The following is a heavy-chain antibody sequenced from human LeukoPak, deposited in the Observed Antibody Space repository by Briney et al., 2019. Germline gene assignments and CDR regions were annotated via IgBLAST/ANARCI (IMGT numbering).Heavy chain of an antibody. CDR1: GDSISSGGYY. CDR3: AREPHYSGSGSLGYGLDV. D-gene: IGHD3-10*01. V-gene: IGHV4-31*03. J-gene: IGHJ6*02. Sequence: SQTLSLTCSVSGDSISSGGYYWSWVRQHPGKGLQWIGYIYNSGRISYNPSLKSRLTISTGVSKNQFSLRLTSVTAADTAVYFCAREPHYSGSGSLGYGLDVWGQGTTVIVSS. CDR2: IYNSGRI.